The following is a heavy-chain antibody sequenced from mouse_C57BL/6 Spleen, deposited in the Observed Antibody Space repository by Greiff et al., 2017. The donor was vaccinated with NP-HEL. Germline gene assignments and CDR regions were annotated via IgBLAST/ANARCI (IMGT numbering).Heavy chain of an antibody. V-gene: IGHV1-80*01. CDR3: ARRGFDYYGSSYNFDY. CDR1: GYAFSSYW. J-gene: IGHJ2*01. Sequence: QVQLKQSGAELVKPGASVKISCKASGYAFSSYWMNWVKQRPGKGLEWIGQIYPGDGDTNYNGKFKGKATLTADKSSSTAYMQLSSLTSEDSAVYFCARRGFDYYGSSYNFDYWGQGTTLTVSS. D-gene: IGHD1-1*01. CDR2: IYPGDGDT.